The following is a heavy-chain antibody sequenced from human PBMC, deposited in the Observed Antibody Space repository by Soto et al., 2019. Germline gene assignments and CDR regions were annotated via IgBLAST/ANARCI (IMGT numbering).Heavy chain of an antibody. CDR1: GGSISSSSYY. Sequence: SETLSLTCTVSGGSISSSSYYWGWIRQPPGKGLEWIGNIFYSGSTYYNPSLKSRVTISVDTSKNQFPLRLSSVTAADTAVYYCARDPGYSYGNTWGQGTLVTVSS. J-gene: IGHJ5*02. CDR3: ARDPGYSYGNT. V-gene: IGHV4-39*02. D-gene: IGHD5-18*01. CDR2: IFYSGST.